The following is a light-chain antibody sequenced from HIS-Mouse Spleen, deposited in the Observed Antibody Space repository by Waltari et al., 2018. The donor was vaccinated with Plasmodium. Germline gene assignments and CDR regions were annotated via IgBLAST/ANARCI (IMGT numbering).Light chain of an antibody. J-gene: IGLJ3*02. Sequence: SYELPQPPSVSVSPGQTARIPCSGAAFPTKYAYWYQQKSGQAPVLVIYEDSKRPSGIPERFSGSSSGTMATLTISGAQVEDEADYYCYSTDSSGNHRVFGGGTKLTVL. V-gene: IGLV3-10*01. CDR2: EDS. CDR1: AFPTKY. CDR3: YSTDSSGNHRV.